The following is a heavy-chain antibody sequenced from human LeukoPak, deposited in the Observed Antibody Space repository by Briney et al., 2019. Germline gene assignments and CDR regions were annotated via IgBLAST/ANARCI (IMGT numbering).Heavy chain of an antibody. V-gene: IGHV3-7*01. CDR3: ARDERLWFGESEFDN. J-gene: IGHJ5*02. CDR2: IKQDGSET. Sequence: GGSLRLSCAASGFRFSDYWMSWVRQTPGKGLEWVANIKQDGSETHYADSVMGRFTISRDNARNTLYLQMSSLRAEDTAVYYCARDERLWFGESEFDNWGQGNVVTVSS. D-gene: IGHD3-10*01. CDR1: GFRFSDYW.